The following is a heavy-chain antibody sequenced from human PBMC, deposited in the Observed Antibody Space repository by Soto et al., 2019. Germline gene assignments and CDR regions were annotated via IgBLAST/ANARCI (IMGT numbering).Heavy chain of an antibody. CDR1: GLTVSGKK. J-gene: IGHJ4*02. V-gene: IGHV3-30-3*01. CDR3: ARDQGRSITCQLDY. D-gene: IGHD2-2*01. Sequence: GGSLRLSCAASGLTVSGKKYVAWVRQAPGKGLEWVAVISYDGSNTYYADSVKGRFTISRDNMLYLQMNSLRAEDTAVYYCARDQGRSITCQLDYWGQGTLVTVSS. CDR2: ISYDGSNT.